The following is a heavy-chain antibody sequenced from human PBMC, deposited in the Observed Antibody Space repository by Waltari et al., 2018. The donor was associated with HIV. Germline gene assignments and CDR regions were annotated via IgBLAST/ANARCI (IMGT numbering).Heavy chain of an antibody. CDR3: AAGTHYYDR. CDR1: GINLSNTV. D-gene: IGHD3-10*01. J-gene: IGHJ5*02. Sequence: QMQLVQSGPEVKKPGTSVTVSCKASGINLSNTVVQWVRQTRGHRLEWIGWIVCGTGKINYAQKFQKRVTITRDMSTGTAYMVLNSLIIDDTSVYYCAAGTHYYDRWGQGTPVTVSS. CDR2: IVCGTGKI. V-gene: IGHV1-58*01.